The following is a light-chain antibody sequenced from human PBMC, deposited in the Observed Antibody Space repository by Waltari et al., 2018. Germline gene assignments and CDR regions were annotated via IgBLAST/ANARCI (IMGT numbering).Light chain of an antibody. CDR2: DVN. CDR1: NNDVGAYNY. V-gene: IGLV2-14*03. CDR3: TSFRSGASWV. J-gene: IGLJ3*02. Sequence: QSALTQPASVSGSPGQSIIISCAGTNNDVGAYNYVSWFQHHPGKAPKLIIHDVNKRPSGVSSRFSASQSYNTASLTISGLQADDEANYYCTSFRSGASWVFGGGTTLTVL.